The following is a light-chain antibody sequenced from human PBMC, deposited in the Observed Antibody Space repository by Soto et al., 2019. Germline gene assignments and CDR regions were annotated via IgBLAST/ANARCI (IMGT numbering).Light chain of an antibody. J-gene: IGKJ2*01. CDR3: QHYNNWPFT. CDR1: QSVSSN. CDR2: DAS. Sequence: EIVLTQSPGTLSLSPGERATLSCRASQSVSSNLAWYQQKPGQAPSLLIYDASARATGIPVRFSGSRSGTEFTLTISSLQSEDFAVYYCQHYNNWPFTFGQGTKLEIK. V-gene: IGKV3-15*01.